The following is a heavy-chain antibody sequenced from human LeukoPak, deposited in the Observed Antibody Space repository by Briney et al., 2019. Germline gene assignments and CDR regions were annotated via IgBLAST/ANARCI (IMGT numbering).Heavy chain of an antibody. CDR2: TYYRSKWYN. J-gene: IGHJ4*02. CDR1: GDSVSSNSAA. V-gene: IGHV6-1*01. CDR3: ARGGWGSSWYARGYYFDY. D-gene: IGHD6-13*01. Sequence: SQTLSLTCAISGDSVSSNSAAWSWIRQSPSRGLEWLGRTYYRSKWYNDYAVSVKSRITINPDTSKNQSSLQLNSVTPEDTAVYYCARGGWGSSWYARGYYFDYWGQGTLVTVSS.